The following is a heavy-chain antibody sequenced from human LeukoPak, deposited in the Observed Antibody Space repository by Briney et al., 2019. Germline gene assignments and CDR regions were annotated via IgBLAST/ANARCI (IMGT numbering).Heavy chain of an antibody. V-gene: IGHV3-21*01. CDR3: ARIGYSSGYYYDY. D-gene: IGHD3-22*01. Sequence: PGGSLRLSCAASGFTFSSYSMNWVRQAPGKGLEWVSSISSSSSYIYYADSVKGRFTISRDNAKNSLYLQMNSLRAEDTAVYYCARIGYSSGYYYDYWGQGTLVTVSS. CDR1: GFTFSSYS. CDR2: ISSSSSYI. J-gene: IGHJ4*02.